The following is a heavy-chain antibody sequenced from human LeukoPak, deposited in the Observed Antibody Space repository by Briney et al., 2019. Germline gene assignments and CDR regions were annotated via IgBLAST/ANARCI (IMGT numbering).Heavy chain of an antibody. V-gene: IGHV4-59*08. CDR3: ARHLRDDSSGYYHDAFDI. CDR1: GGSISSYY. J-gene: IGHJ3*02. CDR2: IYYSGST. Sequence: SETLSLTCTVSGGSISSYYWSWIRQPPGKGLEWIGYIYYSGSTNYNPSLKSRVTISVDTSKNQFSLKLSSVTAADTAAYYCARHLRDDSSGYYHDAFDIWGQGTMVTVSS. D-gene: IGHD3-22*01.